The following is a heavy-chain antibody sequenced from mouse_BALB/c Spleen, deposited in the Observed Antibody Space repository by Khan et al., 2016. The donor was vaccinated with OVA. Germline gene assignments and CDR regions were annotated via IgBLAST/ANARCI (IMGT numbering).Heavy chain of an antibody. V-gene: IGHV3-2*02. J-gene: IGHJ3*01. CDR2: MGYSGTT. Sequence: EVKLEESGPGLVKPSQSLSLTCTVTGYSITSDYAWNWIRQFPGNKLEWMGYMGYSGTTSYNPSLKSRISITRDTSKNQFFLQLNSVTTEDTATYYCARSEGLPFAYWGQGTLVTVSA. CDR1: GYSITSDYA. CDR3: ARSEGLPFAY. D-gene: IGHD3-1*01.